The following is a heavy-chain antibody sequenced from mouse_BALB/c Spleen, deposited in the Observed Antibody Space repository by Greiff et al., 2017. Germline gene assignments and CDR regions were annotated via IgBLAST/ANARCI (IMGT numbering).Heavy chain of an antibody. D-gene: IGHD2-10*01. V-gene: IGHV1-63*02. J-gene: IGHJ2*01. CDR3: ARGRDGPYFYYFDY. CDR1: GYTFTNYW. CDR2: IYPGGGYT. Sequence: VQLQQSGAELVRPGTSVKISCKASGYTFTNYWLGWVKQRPGHGLEWIGDIYPGGGYTNYNEKFKGKATLTADTSSSTAYMQLSSLTSEDSAVYFCARGRDGPYFYYFDYWGQGTTLTVSS.